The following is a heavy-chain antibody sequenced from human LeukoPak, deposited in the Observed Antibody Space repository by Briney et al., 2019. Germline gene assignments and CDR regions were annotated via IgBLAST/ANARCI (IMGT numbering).Heavy chain of an antibody. CDR3: ARGSSTYYFDY. V-gene: IGHV1-2*02. Sequence: ASVKVSCKASGYTFTGYYIHWVRQAPGQGLEWMGWINPTSFGTKYEQKFQGRVTMTRDTSISTAYMELSRLRSDDTAVYYCARGSSTYYFDYWGQGTLVTVSS. CDR1: GYTFTGYY. J-gene: IGHJ4*02. CDR2: INPTSFGT.